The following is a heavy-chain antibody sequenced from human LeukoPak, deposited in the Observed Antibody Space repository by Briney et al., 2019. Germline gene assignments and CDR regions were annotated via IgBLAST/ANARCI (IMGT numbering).Heavy chain of an antibody. CDR1: GGSISGYH. CDR2: IYYSGST. CDR3: ARDHDSSGYLDY. V-gene: IGHV4-59*01. D-gene: IGHD3-22*01. J-gene: IGHJ4*02. Sequence: SETLSLTCTVSGGSISGYHWNWIRQSPGKGLEWIGYIYYSGSTNYNPSLKSRVTISVDTSKNQFSLKLSSVTAADTAVYYCARDHDSSGYLDYWGQGTLVTVSS.